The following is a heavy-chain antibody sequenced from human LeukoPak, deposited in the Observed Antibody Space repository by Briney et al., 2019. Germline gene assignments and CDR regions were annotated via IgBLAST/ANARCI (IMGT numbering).Heavy chain of an antibody. J-gene: IGHJ6*03. CDR3: AREVGCSSTSCYRYYYYYMDV. CDR2: INHRART. D-gene: IGHD2-2*01. V-gene: IGHV4-34*01. CDR1: GGSFSGYY. Sequence: PSETLSLTFAVYGGSFSGYYWSWIRQPPGKGLDGMGEINHRARTNYNPPLKSRVTIPVDTSQNHSSLKLSSVTAADTAVYYCAREVGCSSTSCYRYYYYYMDVWGKGTTVTVSS.